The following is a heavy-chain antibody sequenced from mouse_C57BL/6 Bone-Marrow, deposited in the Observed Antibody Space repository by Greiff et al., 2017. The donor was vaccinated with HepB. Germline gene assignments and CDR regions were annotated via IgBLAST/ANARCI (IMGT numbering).Heavy chain of an antibody. V-gene: IGHV1-78*01. CDR3: AREDDGYSSYFDY. CDR1: GYTFTDHT. Sequence: VQLVESDAELVKPGASVKISCKVSGYTFTDHTIHWMKQRPEQGLEWIGYIYPRDGSTKYNEKFKGKATLTADKSSSTAYMQLNSLTSEDSAVYFCAREDDGYSSYFDYWGQGTTLTVSS. CDR2: IYPRDGST. J-gene: IGHJ2*01. D-gene: IGHD2-3*01.